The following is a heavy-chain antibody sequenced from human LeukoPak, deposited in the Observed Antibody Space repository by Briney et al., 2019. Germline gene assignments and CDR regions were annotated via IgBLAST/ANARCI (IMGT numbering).Heavy chain of an antibody. J-gene: IGHJ3*02. Sequence: PSETLSLTCAVSGGSISSGGYSWGWVRQPPGKGMEWLGYIYHSGSTYNNTALKSGVTISVERSKNQFSLKLSSVTAADTAVYYCARRPRPGYCSGGSCGAFDIWGQGTMVTVSS. D-gene: IGHD2-15*01. CDR2: IYHSGST. V-gene: IGHV4-30-2*01. CDR1: GGSISSGGYS. CDR3: ARRPRPGYCSGGSCGAFDI.